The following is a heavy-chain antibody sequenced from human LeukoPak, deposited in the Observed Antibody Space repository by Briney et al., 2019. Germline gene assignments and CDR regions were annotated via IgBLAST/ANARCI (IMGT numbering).Heavy chain of an antibody. CDR1: GGSISSGSYY. D-gene: IGHD1-26*01. J-gene: IGHJ1*01. Sequence: PSQTLSLTCTVSGGSISSGSYYWSWIRQPAGKGLEWIGRIYTSGSTNYNPSLKSRVTISVDRSKNQFSLKLSSVTAADTAVYYCARGAEVGAIPAEYFQHWGQGTLVTVSS. V-gene: IGHV4-61*02. CDR2: IYTSGST. CDR3: ARGAEVGAIPAEYFQH.